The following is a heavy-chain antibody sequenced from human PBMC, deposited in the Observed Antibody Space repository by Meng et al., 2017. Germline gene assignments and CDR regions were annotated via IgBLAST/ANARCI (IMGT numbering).Heavy chain of an antibody. CDR3: ARSIYGDYVWAGFDY. J-gene: IGHJ4*02. D-gene: IGHD4-17*01. Sequence: QGELVQLGAEVKKPGSPGKVSCKASGGTFISYAISWVRQAPGQGLEWMGGIIPIFGTANYAQKFQGRVTITADESTSTAYMELSSLRSEDTAVYYCARSIYGDYVWAGFDYWGQGTLVTVSS. V-gene: IGHV1-69*01. CDR1: GGTFISYA. CDR2: IIPIFGTA.